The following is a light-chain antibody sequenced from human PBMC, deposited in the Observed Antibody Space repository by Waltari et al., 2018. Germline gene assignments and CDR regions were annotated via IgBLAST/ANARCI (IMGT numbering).Light chain of an antibody. CDR1: QSISSW. J-gene: IGKJ1*01. V-gene: IGKV1-5*03. Sequence: DIQMTQSPSTLSASVGDRVTITCRASQSISSWLAWYQQKPGKAPKRLIYKASSLESGVPSRFSGSGSGTEFTLTISSLQPDDFATYYCQQYNSYTRTFGQGNEVEIK. CDR3: QQYNSYTRT. CDR2: KAS.